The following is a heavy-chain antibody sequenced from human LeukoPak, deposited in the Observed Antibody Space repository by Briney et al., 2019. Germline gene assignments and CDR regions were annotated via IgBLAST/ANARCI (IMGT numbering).Heavy chain of an antibody. V-gene: IGHV4-61*02. CDR1: GDSISSGDYY. Sequence: TSETLSLTCTVSGDSISSGDYYWSWIRQPAGKGLEWIGRISSSGSTNYNPSLKSRVTISVDTSKNQFSLKLSSVTAADTAVYYCARAYDSSGYYYYDYWGQGTLVTVSS. J-gene: IGHJ4*02. CDR3: ARAYDSSGYYYYDY. D-gene: IGHD3-22*01. CDR2: ISSSGST.